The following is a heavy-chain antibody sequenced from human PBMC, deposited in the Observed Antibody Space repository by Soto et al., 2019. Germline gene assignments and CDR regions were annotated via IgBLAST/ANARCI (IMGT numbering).Heavy chain of an antibody. D-gene: IGHD3-10*01. CDR2: ISAYNGNT. CDR3: ARLRLLWFGELLYSYNYYGMDV. CDR1: GYTFTSYG. Sequence: ASVKVSCKASGYTFTSYGISWVRQAPGQGLEWMGWISAYNGNTNYAQKIQGRVTMTTDTSTSTAYMELRSLRSDDTAMYYCARLRLLWFGELLYSYNYYGMDVWGQGTTVTVSS. V-gene: IGHV1-18*01. J-gene: IGHJ6*02.